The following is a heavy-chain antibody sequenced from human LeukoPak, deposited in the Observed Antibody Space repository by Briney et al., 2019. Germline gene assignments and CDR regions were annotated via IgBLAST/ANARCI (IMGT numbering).Heavy chain of an antibody. V-gene: IGHV3-66*01. D-gene: IGHD3-9*01. J-gene: IGHJ4*02. CDR1: EFTVSSNY. Sequence: PGGSLRLSCAASEFTVSSNYMSWVRQAPGKGLEWVSVIYSGGSTYYADSVKGRFTISRDNSKNTLFLQMNSLRAEDTAVYYCAKDSLAGYLRGYFDDWGQGTQVTVSS. CDR2: IYSGGST. CDR3: AKDSLAGYLRGYFDD.